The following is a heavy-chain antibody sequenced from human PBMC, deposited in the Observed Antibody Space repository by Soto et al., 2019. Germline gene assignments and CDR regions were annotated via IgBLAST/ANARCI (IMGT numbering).Heavy chain of an antibody. Sequence: ASVKVSCKASGYTFTSYGISWVRQAPGQGLEWMGWISAYNGNTNYAQKLQGRDTMTTDTSTSTAHMELRSLRSDDTAVYYCASELIYGSGSYYWGQGTLVTVSS. D-gene: IGHD3-10*01. CDR3: ASELIYGSGSYY. CDR2: ISAYNGNT. J-gene: IGHJ4*02. V-gene: IGHV1-18*01. CDR1: GYTFTSYG.